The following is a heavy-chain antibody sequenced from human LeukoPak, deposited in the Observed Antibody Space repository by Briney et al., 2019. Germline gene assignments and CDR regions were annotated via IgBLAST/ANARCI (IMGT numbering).Heavy chain of an antibody. V-gene: IGHV3-7*03. Sequence: GGSLRLSCAASGFTFSSNWMCWVRQDPGKGLEWVANINQDGGVKNYVDSVKGRFTISRDNSKNTLYLQMNSLRAEDTAVYYCAKYSRPPSIDYWGQGTLVTVSS. CDR1: GFTFSSNW. D-gene: IGHD6-6*01. J-gene: IGHJ4*02. CDR2: INQDGGVK. CDR3: AKYSRPPSIDY.